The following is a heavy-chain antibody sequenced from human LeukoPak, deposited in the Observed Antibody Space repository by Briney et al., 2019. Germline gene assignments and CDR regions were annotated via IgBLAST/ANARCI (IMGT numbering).Heavy chain of an antibody. V-gene: IGHV3-23*01. J-gene: IGHJ5*02. CDR1: GFTVSHNY. CDR3: ARDFRDGYNGFDP. CDR2: ISGSGGST. Sequence: PGGSLKLSCAASGFTVSHNYMSWVRQAPGKGLEWVSAISGSGGSTYYADSVKGRFTISRDNSKNTLYLQMNSLRAEDTAVYYCARDFRDGYNGFDPWGQGTLVTVSS. D-gene: IGHD5-24*01.